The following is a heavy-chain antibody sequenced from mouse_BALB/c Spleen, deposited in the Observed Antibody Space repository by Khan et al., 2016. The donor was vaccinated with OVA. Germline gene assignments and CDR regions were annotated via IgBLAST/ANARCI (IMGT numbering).Heavy chain of an antibody. CDR1: GYTFTDYA. V-gene: IGHV1S137*01. J-gene: IGHJ3*01. Sequence: QVQLKQSGAELVRPGVSVKISCKGSGYTFTDYAMHWVKQSHAKGLEWIGVISTYYGDAAYNQTVKRKDTRSVDNYARTAYMERARRTSDVAAIYYCARGSGNSRFAYWGQGTLVTVSA. D-gene: IGHD1-3*01. CDR2: ISTYYGDA. CDR3: ARGSGNSRFAY.